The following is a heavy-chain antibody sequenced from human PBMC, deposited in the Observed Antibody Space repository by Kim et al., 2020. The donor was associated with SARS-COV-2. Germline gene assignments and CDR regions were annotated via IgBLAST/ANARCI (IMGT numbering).Heavy chain of an antibody. CDR2: ITRSGSS. J-gene: IGHJ6*02. Sequence: LEWTSKITRSGSSYYNPPLKSRVTKADDTSKDPFSLKLSAVTDSDAAVYYCAMGRPVNTFYSYYGIDVWGQGTTVTVSS. D-gene: IGHD4-4*01. CDR3: AMGRPVNTFYSYYGIDV. V-gene: IGHV4-34*01.